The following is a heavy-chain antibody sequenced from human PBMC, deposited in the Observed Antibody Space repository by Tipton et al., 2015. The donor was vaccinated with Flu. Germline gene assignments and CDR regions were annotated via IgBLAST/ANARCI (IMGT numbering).Heavy chain of an antibody. Sequence: TLSHTCTVSGYSISSGYYWGWIRQPPGKGLEWIGSIYHSGSTYYNPSLKSRVTISVDTSKNQFSLKVSSVTAAATAVYYCARVLVVAATPFDYWGQGILVIVSS. D-gene: IGHD2-15*01. CDR3: ARVLVVAATPFDY. CDR2: IYHSGST. V-gene: IGHV4-38-2*02. J-gene: IGHJ4*02. CDR1: GYSISSGYY.